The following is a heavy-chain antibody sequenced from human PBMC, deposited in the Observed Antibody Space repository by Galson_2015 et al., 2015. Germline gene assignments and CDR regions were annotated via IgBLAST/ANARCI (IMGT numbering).Heavy chain of an antibody. CDR2: ISSSSSYI. V-gene: IGHV3-21*01. CDR1: GFTFSSYS. Sequence: SLRLSCAASGFTFSSYSMNWVRQAPGKGLEWVSSISSSSSYIYYADSVKGRFTISRDNAKNSLYLQMNSLRAEDTAVYYCARSVARDLGAYWGQGTLVTVSS. CDR3: ARSVARDLGAY. D-gene: IGHD3-16*01. J-gene: IGHJ4*02.